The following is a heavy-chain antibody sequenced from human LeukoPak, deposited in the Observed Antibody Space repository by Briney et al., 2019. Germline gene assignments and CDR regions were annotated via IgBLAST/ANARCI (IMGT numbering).Heavy chain of an antibody. CDR3: AREWGTVALGGMDV. V-gene: IGHV3-23*01. D-gene: IGHD6-19*01. CDR2: ISGSGATT. CDR1: GFTFSSYA. Sequence: GGSLRLSCAASGFTFSSYAIAWVRQAPGKGLEWVSAISGSGATTHYADSVKGRFAISRDNSKNTLYLQMNSLRAEDTAVYYCAREWGTVALGGMDVWGQGTTVTVSS. J-gene: IGHJ6*02.